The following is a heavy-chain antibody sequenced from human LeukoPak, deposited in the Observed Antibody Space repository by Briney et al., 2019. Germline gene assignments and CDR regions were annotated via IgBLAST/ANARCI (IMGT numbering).Heavy chain of an antibody. V-gene: IGHV3-48*03. Sequence: GGSLRLSCAASGFTFSSYEMNWVRQAPGKGLEWVSAISGSGGSTYYADSVKGRFTISRDNAKNSLYLQMNSLRAEDTAVYYCAELGITMIGGVWGKATTVTISS. CDR2: ISGSGGST. D-gene: IGHD3-10*02. CDR1: GFTFSSYE. J-gene: IGHJ6*04. CDR3: AELGITMIGGV.